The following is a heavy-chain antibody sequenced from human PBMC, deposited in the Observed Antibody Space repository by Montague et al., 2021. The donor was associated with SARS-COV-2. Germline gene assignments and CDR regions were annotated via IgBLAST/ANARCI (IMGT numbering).Heavy chain of an antibody. Sequence: SLRLSCATSEFTFSSHWTSWVRQAPGKGLEWVADINPDGSERYYVDSVKGRFTISRDNAQNSLYLQMNSLRAEDTAVYYCAREGYYYEGYFDNWGQGTLVTVSS. J-gene: IGHJ4*02. V-gene: IGHV3-7*01. CDR2: INPDGSER. CDR3: AREGYYYEGYFDN. CDR1: EFTFSSHW. D-gene: IGHD3-22*01.